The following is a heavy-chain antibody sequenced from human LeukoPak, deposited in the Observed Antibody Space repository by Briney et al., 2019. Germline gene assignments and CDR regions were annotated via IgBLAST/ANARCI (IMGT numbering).Heavy chain of an antibody. J-gene: IGHJ4*02. D-gene: IGHD1-26*01. CDR1: GYTFTSNW. CDR2: IHPGDSAT. Sequence: GESLKISCKGSGYTFTSNWIGWVRQMPGKGLEWMGSIHPGDSATRYSPSFQGQVTISADKSVSTAYLQWSGLRASDTAIFYCARHVGGTLYFEYWGQGTQVTVSS. V-gene: IGHV5-51*01. CDR3: ARHVGGTLYFEY.